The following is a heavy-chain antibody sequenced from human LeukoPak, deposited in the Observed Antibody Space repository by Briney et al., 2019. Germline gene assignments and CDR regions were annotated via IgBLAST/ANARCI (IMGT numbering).Heavy chain of an antibody. D-gene: IGHD2-15*01. Sequence: GASVKVSCKASGYSFTAYYIHWVRQAPGQGLEWMGGIIPIFGTANYAQKFQGRVTITADESTSTAYMELSSLRSEDTAVYYCARAAPTIGYCSGGSCQLRDYFDYWGQGTLVTVSS. CDR3: ARAAPTIGYCSGGSCQLRDYFDY. CDR1: GYSFTAYY. CDR2: IIPIFGTA. J-gene: IGHJ4*02. V-gene: IGHV1-69*13.